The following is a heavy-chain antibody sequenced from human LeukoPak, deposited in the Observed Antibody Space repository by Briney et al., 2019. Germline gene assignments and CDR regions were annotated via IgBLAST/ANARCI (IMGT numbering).Heavy chain of an antibody. J-gene: IGHJ5*02. CDR1: GGSISSYY. CDR2: IYYSGST. Sequence: PSETLSLTCTVSGGSISSYYWSWIRQPPGKGLELIGYIYYSGSTNYNPSLKSRVTISVDTSKNQFSLKLSSVTAADTAVYSCARSGTIGCFDPWGQGTLVTVSS. V-gene: IGHV4-59*01. CDR3: ARSGTIGCFDP. D-gene: IGHD3-10*01.